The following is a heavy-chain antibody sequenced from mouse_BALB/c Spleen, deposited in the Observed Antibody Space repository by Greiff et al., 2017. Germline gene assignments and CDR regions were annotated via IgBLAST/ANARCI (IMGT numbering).Heavy chain of an antibody. D-gene: IGHD2-14*01. V-gene: IGHV5-6*01. Sequence: EVQLQESGGDLVKPGGSLKLSCAASGFTFSSYGMSWVRQTPDKRLEWVATISSGGSYTYYPDSVKGRFTISRDNAKNTLYLQMSSLKSEDTAMYYCARQDYRYLSMDYWGQGTSVTVSS. J-gene: IGHJ4*01. CDR2: ISSGGSYT. CDR1: GFTFSSYG. CDR3: ARQDYRYLSMDY.